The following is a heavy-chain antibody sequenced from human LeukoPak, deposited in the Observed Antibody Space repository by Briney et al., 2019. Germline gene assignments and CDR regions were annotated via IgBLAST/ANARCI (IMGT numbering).Heavy chain of an antibody. CDR3: ARIVVVPAAIWGGWFDP. J-gene: IGHJ5*02. CDR2: LYHSGGT. V-gene: IGHV4-38-2*02. Sequence: SETLSLTCTVSGYSISNGYYWSWIRQPPGKGLEWIGSLYHSGGTFYNPSFKSRVTISVDTSKNQFSLKLSSVTAADTAVYYCARIVVVPAAIWGGWFDPWGQGTLVTVSS. CDR1: GYSISNGYY. D-gene: IGHD2-2*02.